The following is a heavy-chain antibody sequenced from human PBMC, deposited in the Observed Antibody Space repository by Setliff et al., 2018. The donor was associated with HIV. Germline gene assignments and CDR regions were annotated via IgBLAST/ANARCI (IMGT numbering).Heavy chain of an antibody. Sequence: PGGSLRLSCGASGFIFSDSWMSWVRQSPGKGLEWVANINQNGREKYYVDSVKGRFTISRDNARNLLYLEMSSLRAEDTALYLCANLWEMGAWGQGTLVTVSS. J-gene: IGHJ5*02. CDR1: GFIFSDSW. D-gene: IGHD1-26*01. CDR3: ANLWEMGA. V-gene: IGHV3-7*03. CDR2: INQNGREK.